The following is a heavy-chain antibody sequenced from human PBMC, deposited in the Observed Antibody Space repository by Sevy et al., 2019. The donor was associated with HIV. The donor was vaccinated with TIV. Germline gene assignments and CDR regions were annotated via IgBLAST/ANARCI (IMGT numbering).Heavy chain of an antibody. Sequence: SETLSLTCTVSGGSISISSYYWGWIRQPSGKGLEWIGSFYYSESTYYNPSLKGRVTISVDTSKNRFSLKLSSVTAADTAVYYCARAFRAVAGSYYFDYWGQGTLVTVSS. V-gene: IGHV4-39*01. CDR3: ARAFRAVAGSYYFDY. CDR2: FYYSEST. CDR1: GGSISISSYY. J-gene: IGHJ4*02. D-gene: IGHD6-19*01.